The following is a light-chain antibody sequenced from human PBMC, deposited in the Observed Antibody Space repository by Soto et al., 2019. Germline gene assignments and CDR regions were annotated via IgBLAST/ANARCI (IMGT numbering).Light chain of an antibody. CDR1: KSLNSW. J-gene: IGKJ1*01. CDR2: KAS. Sequence: DIQMTQSPSTLSASVGDRVTITCRASKSLNSWLAWYQHKPGKAPKLLIHKASILASGVPSRFSGSDSGAEFNLTISSLQPDDFATYYCQHNIGYSGMFGQATKVDIK. CDR3: QHNIGYSGM. V-gene: IGKV1-5*03.